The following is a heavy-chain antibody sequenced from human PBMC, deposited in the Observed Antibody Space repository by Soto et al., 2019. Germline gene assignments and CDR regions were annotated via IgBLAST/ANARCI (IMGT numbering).Heavy chain of an antibody. CDR2: IIPIFGTA. Sequence: SVKVSCKASRGTFSSYAISWVRQAPGQGLEWMGGIIPIFGTANYAQKFQGRVTITADESTSTAYMELSSLRSEDTAVYYCARGDNVVVGTINYGMDVWGQGTTVTVSS. CDR3: ARGDNVVVGTINYGMDV. J-gene: IGHJ6*02. V-gene: IGHV1-69*13. CDR1: RGTFSSYA. D-gene: IGHD2-15*01.